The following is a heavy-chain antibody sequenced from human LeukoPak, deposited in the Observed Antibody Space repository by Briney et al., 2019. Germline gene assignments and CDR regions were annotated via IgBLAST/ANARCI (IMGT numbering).Heavy chain of an antibody. D-gene: IGHD2-2*01. J-gene: IGHJ3*02. Sequence: PGGSLRLSCAASGFTFSSYGMHWVRQAPGKGLEWVAFIRYDGSNKYYADSVKGGFTISRDNSKNTLYLQMNSLRAEDTAVYYCAKDSTAAIGYDAFDIWGQGTMVTVAS. CDR3: AKDSTAAIGYDAFDI. CDR1: GFTFSSYG. V-gene: IGHV3-30*02. CDR2: IRYDGSNK.